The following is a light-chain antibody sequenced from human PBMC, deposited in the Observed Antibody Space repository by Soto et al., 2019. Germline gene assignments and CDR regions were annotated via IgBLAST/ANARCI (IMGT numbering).Light chain of an antibody. J-gene: IGKJ1*01. CDR3: QQYHTTPQT. CDR1: QSVLYSSNTRNY. V-gene: IGKV4-1*01. Sequence: DIAMTQSPDSLAVSLGERATINCRSSQSVLYSSNTRNYLAWYQQKPGQPPKLLIYWASTRESGVPDRFSGSGSGTDFTLTISSLQAEDVAIYYCQQYHTTPQTFGQGTKVEIK. CDR2: WAS.